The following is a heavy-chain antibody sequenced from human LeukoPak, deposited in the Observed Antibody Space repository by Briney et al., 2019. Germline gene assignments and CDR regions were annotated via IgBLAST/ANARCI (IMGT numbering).Heavy chain of an antibody. Sequence: NPSQTLSLTCTVSRGSISSGGNYWSWIRQHPGKGLEWIGYIYYSGSTYYNPSLKSRVSIAADTSKNQFSLKLTSVTAADTAVYFCARGGYYYDTSGYLDTYYLDSWGQGTLVTVSA. V-gene: IGHV4-31*03. J-gene: IGHJ4*02. D-gene: IGHD3-22*01. CDR1: RGSISSGGNY. CDR2: IYYSGST. CDR3: ARGGYYYDTSGYLDTYYLDS.